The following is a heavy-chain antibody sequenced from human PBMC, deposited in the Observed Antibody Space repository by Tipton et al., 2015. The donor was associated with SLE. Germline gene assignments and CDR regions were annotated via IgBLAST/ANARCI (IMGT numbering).Heavy chain of an antibody. D-gene: IGHD2-15*01. V-gene: IGHV3-11*04. Sequence: SLRLSCAASGFTFSDSYMSWIRQAPGKGLEWVSYISYSGTPTYDADSVKGRFTISRDNSKNTLYLRMNSLRAEDTAVYYCARDLGSWGFDYWGQGTLVTVSS. CDR1: GFTFSDSY. J-gene: IGHJ4*02. CDR3: ARDLGSWGFDY. CDR2: ISYSGTPT.